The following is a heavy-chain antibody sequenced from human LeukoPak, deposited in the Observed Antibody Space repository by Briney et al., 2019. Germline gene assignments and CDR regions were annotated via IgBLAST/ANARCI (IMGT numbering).Heavy chain of an antibody. Sequence: ASVKVSCKASGYTFTGYYMHGVRQAPGQGLEWMGWINPNSGGTTYAQKFQGRVTMTRDTSISTAYMELTRLRSDDTAVYYCAVWFGELPAIDYWGQGTLVTVSS. D-gene: IGHD3-10*01. J-gene: IGHJ4*02. V-gene: IGHV1-2*02. CDR2: INPNSGGT. CDR3: AVWFGELPAIDY. CDR1: GYTFTGYY.